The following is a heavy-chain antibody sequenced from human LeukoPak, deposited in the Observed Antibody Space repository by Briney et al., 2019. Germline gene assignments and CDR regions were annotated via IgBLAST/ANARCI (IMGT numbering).Heavy chain of an antibody. CDR1: GFTLSSYW. CDR3: ARDIAPAGLFFDY. D-gene: IGHD6-13*01. Sequence: GGSLRLSCAASGFTLSSYWMSWVRQAPGKGLEWVANIKYDGSEKDYVDSVKGRYTISRDNAKNSLYLQMNSLRAEDTAVYYCARDIAPAGLFFDYWGQGTLVTVSS. CDR2: IKYDGSEK. V-gene: IGHV3-7*01. J-gene: IGHJ4*02.